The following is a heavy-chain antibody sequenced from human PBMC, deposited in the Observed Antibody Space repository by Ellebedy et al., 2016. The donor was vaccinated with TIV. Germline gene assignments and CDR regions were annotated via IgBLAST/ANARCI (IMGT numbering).Heavy chain of an antibody. V-gene: IGHV3-23*01. D-gene: IGHD4-17*01. CDR1: GFTFNSYV. CDR2: ISNSGHRT. CDR3: AKARRGDYVIFGLDV. J-gene: IGHJ6*02. Sequence: GESLKISCVASGFTFNSYVMSWVRQAPGKGLEWVSAISNSGHRTFYADSVKGRLTISRDNSKNTLLLQMYSLRVDDTAVYYCAKARRGDYVIFGLDVWGQGTTVPVSS.